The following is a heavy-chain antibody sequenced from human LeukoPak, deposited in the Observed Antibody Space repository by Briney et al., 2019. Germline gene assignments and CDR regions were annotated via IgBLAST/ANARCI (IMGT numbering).Heavy chain of an antibody. CDR1: GFSFNTYS. Sequence: KPGGSLRLSCTTSGFSFNTYSMSWVRQAPGKGLEWVSAINDDTPYYTDSVKGRFTISRDNAKNSLYLQMNSLRAEDTAVYYCARDPTSSWETAFDIWGQGTMVTVSS. CDR2: INDDTP. D-gene: IGHD1-26*01. V-gene: IGHV3-69-1*01. J-gene: IGHJ3*02. CDR3: ARDPTSSWETAFDI.